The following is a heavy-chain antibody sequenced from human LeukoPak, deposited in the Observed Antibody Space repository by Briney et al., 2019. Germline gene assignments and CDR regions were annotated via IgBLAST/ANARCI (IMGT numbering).Heavy chain of an antibody. D-gene: IGHD6-19*01. CDR3: AKAPSRRVLAVADAGVY. V-gene: IGHV3-74*01. CDR1: GFTFGSYW. CDR2: INSDGSST. J-gene: IGHJ4*02. Sequence: GGSLRLSCAASGFTFGSYWMHWVRHAPGKGLGWVSRINSDGSSTSYADSVKGRYIISRDNAKNTLYLQMNSLRAEDTAVYYCAKAPSRRVLAVADAGVYWGQGTLVTVSS.